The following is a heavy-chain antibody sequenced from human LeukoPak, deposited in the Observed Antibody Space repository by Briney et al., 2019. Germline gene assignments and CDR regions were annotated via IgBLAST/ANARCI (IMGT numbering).Heavy chain of an antibody. CDR1: GFTFSNYA. Sequence: GGSLRLSCAAPGFTFSNYAIHGVPDSPGKGRVGVAFIRYDGRNKEYAESVKGRFTSSRDNSKNTLYLQMNSLRAEDTAVYYCAREGAECYDILTGYCQGHDYWGQGTLVTVSS. CDR2: IRYDGRNK. D-gene: IGHD3-9*01. CDR3: AREGAECYDILTGYCQGHDY. J-gene: IGHJ4*02. V-gene: IGHV3-30*02.